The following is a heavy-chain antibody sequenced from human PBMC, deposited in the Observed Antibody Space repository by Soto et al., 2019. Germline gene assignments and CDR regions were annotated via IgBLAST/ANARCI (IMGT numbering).Heavy chain of an antibody. CDR3: AKGPGYCSSTSCYEAEYFQH. CDR2: ISGSGGST. CDR1: GFTFSSYA. V-gene: IGHV3-23*01. Sequence: EVQLLESGGGLVQPGGSLRLSCAASGFTFSSYAMSWVRQAPGKGLEWVSAISGSGGSTYYADSVKGRFTISRDNSKNTLYLQMSSLRADDTAVYYCAKGPGYCSSTSCYEAEYFQHWGLGTLVTVSS. J-gene: IGHJ1*01. D-gene: IGHD2-2*01.